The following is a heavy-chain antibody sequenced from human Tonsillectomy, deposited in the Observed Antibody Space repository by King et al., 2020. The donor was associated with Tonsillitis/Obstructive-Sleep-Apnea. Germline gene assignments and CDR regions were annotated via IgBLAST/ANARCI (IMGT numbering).Heavy chain of an antibody. CDR3: AKDMAHGFPVSFDV. CDR2: IVWNGGST. D-gene: IGHD2-8*01. V-gene: IGHV3-43*01. CDR1: GFIFDDYT. J-gene: IGHJ3*01. Sequence: VQLVESGGVVVQPGGSLRLSCAASGFIFDDYTMHWVRQAPGKGLDWVSLIVWNGGSTYYSDSVKGRFTSARDNSGNSLFLQMNSLRTEDTALYYCAKDMAHGFPVSFDVWGQGTMVTVSS.